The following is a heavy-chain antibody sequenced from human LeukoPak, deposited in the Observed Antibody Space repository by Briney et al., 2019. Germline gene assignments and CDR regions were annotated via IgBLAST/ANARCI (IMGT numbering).Heavy chain of an antibody. CDR1: GFTFSSYG. V-gene: IGHV3-30*02. CDR2: IRYDGSNK. Sequence: PGESLRLSCAASGFTFSSYGMHRVRQAPGKGLEWVAFIRYDGSNKYYADSVKGRFTISRDNSKNTLYLQMNSLRAEDTAVYYCAKARISAAGYGTLFDYGGQGTLVTVSS. J-gene: IGHJ4*02. D-gene: IGHD6-13*01. CDR3: AKARISAAGYGTLFDY.